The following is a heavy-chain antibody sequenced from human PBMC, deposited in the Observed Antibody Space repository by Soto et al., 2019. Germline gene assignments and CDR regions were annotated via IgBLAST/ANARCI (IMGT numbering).Heavy chain of an antibody. V-gene: IGHV1-69*01. D-gene: IGHD3-16*02. CDR3: ASGDYVWGSYRYTRFDY. CDR1: GGTFSSYA. CDR2: IIPIFGTA. J-gene: IGHJ4*02. Sequence: QVQLVQSGAEVKKPGSSVKVSCKASGGTFSSYAISWVRQAPGQGLEWMGGIIPIFGTANYAQKFQGRVTITADESTSTADMELSSLRSEDTAVYYCASGDYVWGSYRYTRFDYWGQGTLVTVSS.